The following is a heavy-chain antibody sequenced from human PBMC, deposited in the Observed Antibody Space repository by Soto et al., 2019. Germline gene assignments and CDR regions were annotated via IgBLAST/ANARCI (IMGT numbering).Heavy chain of an antibody. CDR2: IYPGDSDT. CDR1: GYSFTSNW. CDR3: ARPLSPYYYYYSMDV. Sequence: GESLKISCKGSGYSFTSNWIGWVRQMPGKGLEWMGIIYPGDSDTRYSPAFQGQVTISADKSISTAYLQWSSLKASDTAMYYCARPLSPYYYYYSMDVWGQGTTVTVSS. J-gene: IGHJ6*02. V-gene: IGHV5-51*01.